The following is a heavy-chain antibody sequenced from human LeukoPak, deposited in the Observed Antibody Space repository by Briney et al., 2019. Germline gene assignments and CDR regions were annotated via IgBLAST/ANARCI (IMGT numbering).Heavy chain of an antibody. CDR2: IYTSGST. Sequence: SQTLSLTCTVSADSINSNNYYWNWLRQPAGKGLEWIGRIYTSGSTNYNPSLKSRVTISVDTSRDQFSLTLRSVIAADTAVYYCARGRSGFSSGSYYEYYYYMDVWGKGTTVTVSS. J-gene: IGHJ6*03. CDR1: ADSINSNNYY. CDR3: ARGRSGFSSGSYYEYYYYMDV. V-gene: IGHV4-61*02. D-gene: IGHD1-26*01.